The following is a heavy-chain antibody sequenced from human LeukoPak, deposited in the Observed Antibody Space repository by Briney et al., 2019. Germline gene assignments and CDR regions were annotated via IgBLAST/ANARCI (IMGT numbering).Heavy chain of an antibody. Sequence: SETLSLTCTVSGGSISSSSYYWGWIRQPPGKGLEWIGSIYYSGSTYYNPSLKSRVTISVDTSKNQFSLKLSSVTAADTAVYYCAREVVRYTHTTDGYYYYMDVWGKGTTVTVSS. CDR2: IYYSGST. CDR1: GGSISSSSYY. CDR3: AREVVRYTHTTDGYYYYMDV. J-gene: IGHJ6*03. D-gene: IGHD1-1*01. V-gene: IGHV4-39*02.